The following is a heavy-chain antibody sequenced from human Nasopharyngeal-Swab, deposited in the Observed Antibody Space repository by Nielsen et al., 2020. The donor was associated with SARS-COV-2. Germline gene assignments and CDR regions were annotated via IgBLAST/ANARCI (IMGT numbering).Heavy chain of an antibody. D-gene: IGHD6-13*01. CDR2: MNPNSGNT. Sequence: ASVQVSCKASGYNFTTYDFNWVRQATGQGLEWMGWMNPNSGNTGYAQKFQGRVTMTRNTSIRTAYMELSSLRSEDTAVYYCATDRIAAAGDLDYWGQGTLVTVSS. V-gene: IGHV1-8*01. J-gene: IGHJ4*02. CDR3: ATDRIAAAGDLDY. CDR1: GYNFTTYD.